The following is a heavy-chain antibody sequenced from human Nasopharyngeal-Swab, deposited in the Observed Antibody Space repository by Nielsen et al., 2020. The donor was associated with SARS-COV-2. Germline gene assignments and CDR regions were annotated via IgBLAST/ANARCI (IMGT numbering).Heavy chain of an antibody. D-gene: IGHD3-22*01. Sequence: GSLRLSCTVSGGSISSSSYYWGWIRQPPGKGLEWIGSIYYSGSTYYNPSLKSRVTISVDTSKNQFSLRLSSVTAADTAVYYCARENYYDSSDYYGGYFDYWGQGTLVTVSS. CDR3: ARENYYDSSDYYGGYFDY. CDR1: GGSISSSSYY. J-gene: IGHJ4*02. CDR2: IYYSGST. V-gene: IGHV4-39*07.